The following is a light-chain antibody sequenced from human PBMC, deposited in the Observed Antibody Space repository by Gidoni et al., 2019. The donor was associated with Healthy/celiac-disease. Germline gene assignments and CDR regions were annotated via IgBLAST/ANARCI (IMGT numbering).Light chain of an antibody. CDR1: QRISNY. Sequence: DIEKTQSPSSLSASVGDSVTITCRASQRISNYLAWYQQKPGKVPKLLIYAASTLQSGVPSQFSGSGSVTDFTLTIISLQPEDVATYYCQKYNSAPPWTFGQXTKVEIK. J-gene: IGKJ1*01. V-gene: IGKV1-27*01. CDR3: QKYNSAPPWT. CDR2: AAS.